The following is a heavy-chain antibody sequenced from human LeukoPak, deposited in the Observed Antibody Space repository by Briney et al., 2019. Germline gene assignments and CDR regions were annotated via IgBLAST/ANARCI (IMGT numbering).Heavy chain of an antibody. V-gene: IGHV3-74*01. D-gene: IGHD3-10*01. J-gene: IGHJ2*01. CDR2: INNDGGSI. CDR3: ARVGTNWYFDL. Sequence: SGGSLRLSCAASGFTFSSYAMHWVRQAPGKGLVWVSHINNDGGSITYADSVKGRFTISRDNAKNTVFLQMNSLRAEDTAVYYCARVGTNWYFDLWGRGALVTVSS. CDR1: GFTFSSYA.